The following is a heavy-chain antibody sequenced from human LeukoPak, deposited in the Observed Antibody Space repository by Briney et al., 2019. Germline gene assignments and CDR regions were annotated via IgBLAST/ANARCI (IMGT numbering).Heavy chain of an antibody. CDR3: ARGRSITTVRGSYDY. V-gene: IGHV1-2*02. CDR1: GYTFTGYY. D-gene: IGHD3-10*01. Sequence: ASVKVSCKASGYTFTGYYMHWVRQAPGQGLEWMGWINPNSGGTNYAQKFQGRVTMTRDTSISTAYMELSRLRSDDTAVYYCARGRSITTVRGSYDYWGQGTLVTVSS. CDR2: INPNSGGT. J-gene: IGHJ4*02.